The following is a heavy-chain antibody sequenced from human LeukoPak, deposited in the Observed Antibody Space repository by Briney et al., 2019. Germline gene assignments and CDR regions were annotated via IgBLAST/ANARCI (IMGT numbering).Heavy chain of an antibody. V-gene: IGHV4-30-2*01. D-gene: IGHD3-22*01. CDR2: IYDRGSN. Sequence: KTSQTLSLTCAVSGGSISSGGYSWSWIRQPPGKGLEWIGNIYDRGSNYYNPSLKSRVTISVDRSNNQFSLKLSSVTAADTAVYYCARAGDSSGYYYGSLSFDYWGQGTRVTVST. J-gene: IGHJ4*02. CDR1: GGSISSGGYS. CDR3: ARAGDSSGYYYGSLSFDY.